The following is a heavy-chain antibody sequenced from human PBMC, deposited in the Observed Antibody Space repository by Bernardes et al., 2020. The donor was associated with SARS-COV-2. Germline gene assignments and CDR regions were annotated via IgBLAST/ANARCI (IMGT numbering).Heavy chain of an antibody. J-gene: IGHJ4*02. Sequence: SLRLSCAASGFTLSSYAMHWVRQAPGTGLEWVAVISYDGSNKYYADSVKGRFTISRDNSKNTLYLQMNSLRAEDTAVYYCARVSLVRGVTELTLDSWGQGTMVTVSS. CDR1: GFTLSSYA. V-gene: IGHV3-30-3*01. CDR2: ISYDGSNK. CDR3: ARVSLVRGVTELTLDS. D-gene: IGHD3-10*01.